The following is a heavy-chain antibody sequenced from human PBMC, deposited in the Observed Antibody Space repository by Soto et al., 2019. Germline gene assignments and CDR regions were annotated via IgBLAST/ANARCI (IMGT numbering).Heavy chain of an antibody. J-gene: IGHJ6*02. CDR2: ISYDGSNK. CDR3: AKELLLTIIVCYGMDV. D-gene: IGHD3-22*01. Sequence: PGGSLRLSCAASGFTFSSYGMHWVRQAPGKGLEWVAVISYDGSNKYYADSVKGRFTISRDNSKNTLYLQMNSLRAEDTAVYYCAKELLLTIIVCYGMDVWGQGTTVTVSS. CDR1: GFTFSSYG. V-gene: IGHV3-30*18.